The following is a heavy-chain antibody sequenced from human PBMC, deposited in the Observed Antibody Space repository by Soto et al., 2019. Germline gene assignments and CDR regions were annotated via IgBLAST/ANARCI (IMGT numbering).Heavy chain of an antibody. V-gene: IGHV4-59*01. CDR3: ARDREYYYDSSGYRHYYVMDV. CDR1: GGSISSYY. CDR2: IYYSGST. Sequence: SETLSLTCTVSGGSISSYYWSWIRQPPGKGLEWIGYIYYSGSTNYNPSLKSRVSISVGTSKNQFSLKLSSVTAADTALYYCARDREYYYDSSGYRHYYVMDVWGQGTTVTVSS. J-gene: IGHJ6*02. D-gene: IGHD3-22*01.